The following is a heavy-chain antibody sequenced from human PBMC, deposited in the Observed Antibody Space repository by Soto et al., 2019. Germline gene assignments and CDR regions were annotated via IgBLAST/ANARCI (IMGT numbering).Heavy chain of an antibody. CDR2: LYDVDGS. V-gene: IGHV3-53*01. J-gene: IGHJ3*01. D-gene: IGHD1-1*01. CDR3: ATWHEREHAYDV. Sequence: GGSLRLSCAASGLTVSGKKYVAWVRQAPGKGLEWVSALYDVDGSFYADSVKGRFTTSSDSSKTTVYLQMNGLRPDDPAVYYCATWHEREHAYDVWGHGTTVTVSS. CDR1: GLTVSGKKY.